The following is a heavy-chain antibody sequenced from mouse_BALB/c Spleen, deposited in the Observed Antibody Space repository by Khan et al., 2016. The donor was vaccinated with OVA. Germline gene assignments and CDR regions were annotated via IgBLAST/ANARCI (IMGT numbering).Heavy chain of an antibody. CDR1: GFNIKDTH. D-gene: IGHD4-1*01. CDR3: APAGTGDYFDY. V-gene: IGHV14-3*02. J-gene: IGHJ2*01. Sequence: VQLKESGAELVKPGASVKLFCTASGFNIKDTHMHWVKQRPEQGLEWIGRIDPANDNSKYDPRFQGKATITADTSSNTAYLHLSSLTSEDTAVYYCAPAGTGDYFDYWGQGTTLTVSS. CDR2: IDPANDNS.